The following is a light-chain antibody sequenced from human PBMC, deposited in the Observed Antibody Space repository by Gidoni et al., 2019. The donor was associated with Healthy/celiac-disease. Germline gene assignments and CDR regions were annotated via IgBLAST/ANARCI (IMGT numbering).Light chain of an antibody. CDR2: GAS. CDR1: QSVSSSY. J-gene: IGKJ5*01. CDR3: QQYGSSSIT. Sequence: EILLLPSPGTLSLSPGERATLSCRASQSVSSSYLAWYQQKPGQAPRLLIYGASSRATGIPDRFSGSGSGTDFTLTISRLEPEDFAVYYCQQYGSSSITFGQXTRLEIK. V-gene: IGKV3-20*01.